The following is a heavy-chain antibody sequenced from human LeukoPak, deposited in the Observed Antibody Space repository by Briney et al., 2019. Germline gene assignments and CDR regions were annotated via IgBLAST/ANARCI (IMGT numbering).Heavy chain of an antibody. V-gene: IGHV1-18*01. Sequence: ASVKVSCKASGYTFTSYGISWVRQAPGQGLEWMGWISAYNGNTNYAQKLQGRVTMTTDTSTSTAYMEPRSLRSDDTAVYYCARAVIVVVPTATWFDPWGQGTLVTVSS. CDR3: ARAVIVVVPTATWFDP. J-gene: IGHJ5*02. CDR2: ISAYNGNT. D-gene: IGHD2-2*01. CDR1: GYTFTSYG.